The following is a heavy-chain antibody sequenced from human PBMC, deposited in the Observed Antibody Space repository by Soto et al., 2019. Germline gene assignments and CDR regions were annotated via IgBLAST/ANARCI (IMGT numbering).Heavy chain of an antibody. CDR3: ARGYGSGSYTMIYGMDV. Sequence: QVQLVESGGGVVQPGRSLRLSCAASGFTFSSYAMHWVRQAPGKGLEWVAVISYDGSNKYYADSVKGRFTISRDNSKNTLYLQMNSLRAEDTAVYYCARGYGSGSYTMIYGMDVW. CDR2: ISYDGSNK. J-gene: IGHJ6*01. CDR1: GFTFSSYA. D-gene: IGHD3-10*01. V-gene: IGHV3-30-3*01.